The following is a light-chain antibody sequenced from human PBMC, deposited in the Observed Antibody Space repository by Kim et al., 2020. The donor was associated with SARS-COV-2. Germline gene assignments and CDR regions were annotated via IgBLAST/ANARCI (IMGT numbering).Light chain of an antibody. J-gene: IGKJ4*01. Sequence: VSPGDSATLSCRPSQSVSSKLAWYQHKPGQAPRLLIYGASTRATGVPARFSGSGSGTEFTLTISRLQSEDFAVYYCQHYNNWPLTFGGGTKVDIK. CDR3: QHYNNWPLT. CDR1: QSVSSK. V-gene: IGKV3-15*01. CDR2: GAS.